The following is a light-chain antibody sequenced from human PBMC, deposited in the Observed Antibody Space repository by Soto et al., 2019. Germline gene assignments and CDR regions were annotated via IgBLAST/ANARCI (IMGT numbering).Light chain of an antibody. V-gene: IGLV2-14*01. CDR3: ASYTTSRPVV. CDR2: EVS. CDR1: SGDVGAYNS. J-gene: IGLJ3*02. Sequence: QSALTQPASVSGSPGQSITISCTGTSGDVGAYNSVSWYQQHPGKAPKLIIYEVSHRPSGISNRFSGSKSGNTASLTISGLQTDDEADYYCASYTTSRPVVFGGGTKVTVL.